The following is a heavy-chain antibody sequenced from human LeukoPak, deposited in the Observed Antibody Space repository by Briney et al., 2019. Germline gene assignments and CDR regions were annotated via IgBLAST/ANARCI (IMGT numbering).Heavy chain of an antibody. CDR3: ATDVAAGGIAVAGTYNWFDP. D-gene: IGHD6-19*01. CDR1: GYTLTELS. V-gene: IGHV1-24*01. Sequence: GASVKVSCKVSGYTLTELSMRWVRQAPGKGLEWMGGFDPEDGETIYAQKFQGRVTMTEDTSTDTAYMELSSLRSEDTAVYYCATDVAAGGIAVAGTYNWFDPWGQGTLVTVSS. CDR2: FDPEDGET. J-gene: IGHJ5*02.